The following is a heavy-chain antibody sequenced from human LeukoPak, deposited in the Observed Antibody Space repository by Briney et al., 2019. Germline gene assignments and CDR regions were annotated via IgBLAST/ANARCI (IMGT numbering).Heavy chain of an antibody. Sequence: GGSLRLSCAASGFTLDDYGMSWVPQVPGKGLEWVSAVINWSGGSTGYADSVRGRFTISRDNAKNSLYLQMNSLRAEDTALYYCARSSRSITGCYSAFDIWGQGTMVTVSS. CDR2: INWSGGST. D-gene: IGHD2-2*02. CDR1: GFTLDDYG. V-gene: IGHV3-20*04. J-gene: IGHJ3*02. CDR3: ARSSRSITGCYSAFDI.